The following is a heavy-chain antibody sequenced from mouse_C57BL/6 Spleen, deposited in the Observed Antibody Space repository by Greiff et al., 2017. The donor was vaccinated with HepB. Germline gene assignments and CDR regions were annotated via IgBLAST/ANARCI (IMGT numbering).Heavy chain of an antibody. CDR3: ERSGYRRVDYAMDY. D-gene: IGHD3-2*02. CDR1: GYAFSSSW. J-gene: IGHJ4*01. CDR2: IYPGDGDT. V-gene: IGHV1-82*01. Sequence: VQLQQSGPELVKPGASVKISCKASGYAFSSSWMNWVKQRPGKGLEWIGRIYPGDGDTNYNGKFKGKATLTADKSSSTAYMQLSSLTSEDSAVYFCERSGYRRVDYAMDYWGQGTSVTVSS.